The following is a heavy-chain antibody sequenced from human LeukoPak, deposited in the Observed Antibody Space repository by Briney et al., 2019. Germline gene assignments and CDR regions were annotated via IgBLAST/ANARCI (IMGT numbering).Heavy chain of an antibody. CDR1: GFTFSSYG. V-gene: IGHV3-30*03. Sequence: PGGSLRLSCAASGFTFSSYGMHWVRQAPGKGLEWVAVISYDGSDKHYADSVKGRFTISRDNSKNSLYLQMNRLRAEDTAVYYCARPRGCGSSRCNNFDYWGQGTLVTVSS. CDR2: ISYDGSDK. D-gene: IGHD2-2*01. J-gene: IGHJ4*02. CDR3: ARPRGCGSSRCNNFDY.